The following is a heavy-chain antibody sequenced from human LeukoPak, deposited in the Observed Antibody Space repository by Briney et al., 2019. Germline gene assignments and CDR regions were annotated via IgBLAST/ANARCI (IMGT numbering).Heavy chain of an antibody. J-gene: IGHJ3*01. D-gene: IGHD5-18*01. Sequence: PSETLSLTCAVSGGSISSNFYWGWVRQSPGIGLQWIATMYPPLYHGGNTFYSPSLKSRVTMSLDKSQNQFSLKLHSVTATDTAVYYCAISIGYSYGDDAFDVWGPGTGVTVS. CDR1: GGSISSNFY. CDR2: MYPPLYHGGNT. CDR3: AISIGYSYGDDAFDV. V-gene: IGHV4-38-2*01.